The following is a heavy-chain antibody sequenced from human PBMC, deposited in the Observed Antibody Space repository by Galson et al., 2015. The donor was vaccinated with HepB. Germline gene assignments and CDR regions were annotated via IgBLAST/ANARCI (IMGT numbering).Heavy chain of an antibody. CDR2: INAGNGNT. D-gene: IGHD3-10*01. CDR1: GYTFTSYA. V-gene: IGHV1-3*01. CDR3: ARPREGYYGSGSNWFDP. J-gene: IGHJ5*02. Sequence: VKVSCKASGYTFTSYAMHWVRQAPGQRLEWMGWINAGNGNTKYSQKFQGRVTITRDTSASTAYMELSSLRSEDTAVYYCARPREGYYGSGSNWFDPWGQGTLVTVSS.